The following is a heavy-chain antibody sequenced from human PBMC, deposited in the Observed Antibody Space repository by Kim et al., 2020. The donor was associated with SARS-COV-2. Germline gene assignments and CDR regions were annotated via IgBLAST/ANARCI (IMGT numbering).Heavy chain of an antibody. CDR3: AQERFCGGDSHLYGMDV. D-gene: IGHD2-21*02. V-gene: IGHV3-23*01. Sequence: GGSLRLSCVGTGFTFSTYAMTWVRQTPGKGLEWVCSISDNGGNTNYADSVKGRFTISRDNSESTLYVQMNNLRVEDTALYYCAQERFCGGDSHLYGMDVWGQGTTVTVSS. J-gene: IGHJ6*02. CDR1: GFTFSTYA. CDR2: ISDNGGNT.